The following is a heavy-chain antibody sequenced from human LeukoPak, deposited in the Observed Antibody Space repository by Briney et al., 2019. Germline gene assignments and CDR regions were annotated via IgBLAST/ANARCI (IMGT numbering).Heavy chain of an antibody. CDR3: AKSAVAYYYYYYMDV. CDR1: GFTFSSYW. CDR2: ISGSGGST. D-gene: IGHD6-19*01. V-gene: IGHV3-23*01. Sequence: GGSLRLSCAASGFTFSSYWMHWVRQAPGKGLEWVSAISGSGGSTYYADSVKGRFTISRDNSKNTLYLQMNSLRAEDTAVYYCAKSAVAYYYYYYMDVWGKGTTVTVSS. J-gene: IGHJ6*03.